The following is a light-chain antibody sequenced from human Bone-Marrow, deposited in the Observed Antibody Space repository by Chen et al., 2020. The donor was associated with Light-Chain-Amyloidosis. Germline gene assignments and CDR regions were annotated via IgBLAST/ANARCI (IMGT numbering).Light chain of an antibody. CDR2: DAS. V-gene: IGKV3-20*01. J-gene: IGKJ5*01. CDR3: QQYGSSPSIT. CDR1: QSVSSSN. Sequence: IVLTQSPGTLSLSLGERATLSCRARQSVSSSNLAWYQQKPGQAPRLLIYDASSRATGIPDRFISSGSGTYFTLTISRLEPEEFAVYYCQQYGSSPSITFGRGTRLEIQ.